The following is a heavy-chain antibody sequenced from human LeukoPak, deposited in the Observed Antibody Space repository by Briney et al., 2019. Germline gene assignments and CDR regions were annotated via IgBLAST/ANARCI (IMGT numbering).Heavy chain of an antibody. V-gene: IGHV4-59*01. CDR3: AKEGYCSGGSCLGLGLFDP. CDR2: VFYSGST. CDR1: GGSIRSYY. Sequence: SETLSLTCTVSGGSIRSYYWSWIRQPPGKGLEWIGYVFYSGSTTYNPSLKRRVTMSVDTSKNQFSLKLSSVTAADTAVYYCAKEGYCSGGSCLGLGLFDPWGQGILVTVSS. J-gene: IGHJ5*02. D-gene: IGHD2-15*01.